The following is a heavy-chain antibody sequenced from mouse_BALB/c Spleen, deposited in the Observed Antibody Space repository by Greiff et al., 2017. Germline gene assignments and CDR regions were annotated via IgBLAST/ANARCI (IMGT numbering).Heavy chain of an antibody. CDR3: SRSLDGYPAWFAY. V-gene: IGHV3-2*02. D-gene: IGHD2-3*01. J-gene: IGHJ3*01. CDR2: ISYSGST. Sequence: EVKLLESGPGLVKPSQSLSLTCTVTGYSITSDYAWNWIRQFPGNKLEWMGYISYSGSTSYNPSLKSRISITRDTSKNQFFLQLNSVTTEDTATYDCSRSLDGYPAWFAYWGQGTLVTVSA. CDR1: GYSITSDYA.